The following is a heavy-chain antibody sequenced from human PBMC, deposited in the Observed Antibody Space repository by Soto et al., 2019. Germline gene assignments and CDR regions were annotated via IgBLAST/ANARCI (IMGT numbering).Heavy chain of an antibody. CDR2: IYPGDSDT. CDR3: ARLRRSGLYYDFWSGYIADY. V-gene: IGHV5-51*01. CDR1: GYSFTSYW. Sequence: GESLKISCKGSGYSFTSYWIGWVRQMPGKGLEWMGIIYPGDSDTRYSPSFQGQVTISADKSISTAYLQWSSLKASDTAMYYCARLRRSGLYYDFWSGYIADYWGQGTLVTVSS. J-gene: IGHJ4*02. D-gene: IGHD3-3*01.